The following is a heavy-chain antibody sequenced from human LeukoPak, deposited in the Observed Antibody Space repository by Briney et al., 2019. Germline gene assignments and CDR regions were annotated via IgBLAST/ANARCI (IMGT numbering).Heavy chain of an antibody. D-gene: IGHD3-22*01. CDR3: AKAARNYYYSSGYYFSPDY. CDR1: GFTFSSYA. J-gene: IGHJ4*02. V-gene: IGHV3-23*01. CDR2: ISGSGGST. Sequence: GGPLRLSCAASGFTFSSYAMSWVRQAPGKGLEWVSAISGSGGSTYYADSVKGRFTISRDNSKNTLYLQMNSLRADDTAVYYCAKAARNYYYSSGYYFSPDYWGQGTLVTVSS.